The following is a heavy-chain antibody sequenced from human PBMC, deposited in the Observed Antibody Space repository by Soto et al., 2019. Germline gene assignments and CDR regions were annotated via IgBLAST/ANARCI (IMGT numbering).Heavy chain of an antibody. CDR1: GGTFSSYA. D-gene: IGHD3-10*01. J-gene: IGHJ4*02. CDR2: IIPTFGTA. V-gene: IGHV1-69*01. CDR3: ARVGVERLVRGVTLSHFDY. Sequence: QVQLVQSGAEVKKPGSSVKVSCKASGGTFSSYAISWVRQAPGQGLEWMGGIIPTFGTANYAQKFQGRVTITADESTSTAYMELSSLRSEDTAVYYCARVGVERLVRGVTLSHFDYWGQGTLVTVSS.